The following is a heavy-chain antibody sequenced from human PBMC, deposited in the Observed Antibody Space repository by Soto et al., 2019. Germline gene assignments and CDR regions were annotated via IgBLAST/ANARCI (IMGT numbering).Heavy chain of an antibody. D-gene: IGHD3-10*01. CDR1: GFTFSNAW. V-gene: IGHV3-15*07. Sequence: PGGSLRLSCAASGFTFSNAWMNWVRQAPGKGLEWVGRIKSKTDGGTTDYAAPVKGRFTISRDDSKNTLYLQMSSLKTEDTAVYYCTPRRITMVRGVRYYYGMDVWGQGTTVTVSS. CDR3: TPRRITMVRGVRYYYGMDV. CDR2: IKSKTDGGTT. J-gene: IGHJ6*02.